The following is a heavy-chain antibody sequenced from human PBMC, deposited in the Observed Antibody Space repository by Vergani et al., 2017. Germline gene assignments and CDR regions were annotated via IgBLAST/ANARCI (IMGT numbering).Heavy chain of an antibody. D-gene: IGHD2/OR15-2a*01. CDR3: ARALNIQGDLDI. J-gene: IGHJ3*02. CDR1: GYTFTGYY. V-gene: IGHV1-2*02. CDR2: INPNSGGT. Sequence: QVQLVQSGAEVKKPGSSVKVSCKASGYTFTGYYMHWVRQAPGQGLEWMGWINPNSGGTNYAQEFQGRVTMTRDTSISTAYMELSRLRSDDTALYYCARALNIQGDLDIWGQGTMVTVSS.